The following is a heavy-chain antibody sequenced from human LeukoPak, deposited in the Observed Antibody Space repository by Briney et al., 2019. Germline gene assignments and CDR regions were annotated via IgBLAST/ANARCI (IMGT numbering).Heavy chain of an antibody. Sequence: ASVKVSFKASGGTFSSYAISWVRQAPGQGLEWMGGIIPIFGTANYAQKFQGRVTITADESTSTAYMELSSLRSEDTAVYYCARGAGVLRFLEWLPFDYWGQGTLVTVSS. CDR3: ARGAGVLRFLEWLPFDY. J-gene: IGHJ4*02. D-gene: IGHD3-3*01. CDR1: GGTFSSYA. V-gene: IGHV1-69*01. CDR2: IIPIFGTA.